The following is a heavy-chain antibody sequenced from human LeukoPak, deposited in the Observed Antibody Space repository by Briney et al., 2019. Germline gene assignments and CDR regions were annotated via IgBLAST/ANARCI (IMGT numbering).Heavy chain of an antibody. D-gene: IGHD1-26*01. CDR3: AKGRGWEASYYYYYMDV. V-gene: IGHV3-30*02. J-gene: IGHJ6*03. CDR1: GFTFSNFG. Sequence: GGSLRLSCAASGFTFSNFGMHWVRQAPGKGLEWVAFIRYDGSNKYYTDSVKGRFTISRDNSKNTLYLQMNSPRAEDTAVYYCAKGRGWEASYYYYYMDVWGKGTTVTISS. CDR2: IRYDGSNK.